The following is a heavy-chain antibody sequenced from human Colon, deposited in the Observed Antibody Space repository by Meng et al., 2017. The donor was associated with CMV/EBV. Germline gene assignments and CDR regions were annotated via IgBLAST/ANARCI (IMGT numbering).Heavy chain of an antibody. CDR3: ARDGIRGVFFFDY. Sequence: VVLVQSGAEVKEAGAPWKVCCKASGFTFTGHYMHWVRQAPGKGLEWMGWIDANSGGTNYAQKFQGRLTMTRDTSISTVYMELNRLSSDDTAVYFCARDGIRGVFFFDYWGQGTLVTVSS. CDR1: GFTFTGHY. V-gene: IGHV1-2*02. J-gene: IGHJ4*02. CDR2: IDANSGGT. D-gene: IGHD1-14*01.